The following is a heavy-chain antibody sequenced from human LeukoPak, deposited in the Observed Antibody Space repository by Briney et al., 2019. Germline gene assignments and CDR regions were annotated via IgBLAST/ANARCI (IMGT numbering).Heavy chain of an antibody. D-gene: IGHD3-10*02. CDR2: ISSSSSYI. V-gene: IGHV3-21*01. Sequence: GGSLRLSCAASGFTFSSYSMNWVRQAPGKGLEWVSSISSSSSYIYYADSVKGRFTISRDKSKNTLYLQMNSLRAEDTAVYYCAKDQARFGELTYYYYYGMDVWGQGTTVTVSS. CDR3: AKDQARFGELTYYYYYGMDV. J-gene: IGHJ6*02. CDR1: GFTFSSYS.